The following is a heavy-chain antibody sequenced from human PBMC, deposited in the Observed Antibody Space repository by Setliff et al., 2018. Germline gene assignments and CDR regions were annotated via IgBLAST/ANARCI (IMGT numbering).Heavy chain of an antibody. CDR2: ISPVGST. J-gene: IGHJ4*02. V-gene: IGHV4-34*01. CDR3: ATSGFCSSGSCYSFDD. Sequence: SEPLSLTCGVSGGGGSFSNYYWSWIRQPPGKGLEWIGEISPVGSTNYNPSLRSRVTMSLNASKNRFSLNLTSVTAADTAVYFCATSGFCSSGSCYSFDDWGQGALVTVS. D-gene: IGHD2-15*01. CDR1: GGGGSFSNYY.